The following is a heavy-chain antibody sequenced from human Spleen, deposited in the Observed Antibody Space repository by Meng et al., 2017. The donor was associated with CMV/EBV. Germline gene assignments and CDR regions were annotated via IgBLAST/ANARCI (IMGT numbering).Heavy chain of an antibody. V-gene: IGHV1-69*05. CDR3: AEHYYDSSGYIY. CDR1: GGTFSSYA. Sequence: CKTSGGTFSSYAISWVRQAPGQGLEWMGGIIPIFGTANYAQKFQGRVTITTDESTSTAYMELSSLRSEDTAVYYCAEHYYDSSGYIYWGQGTLVTVSS. CDR2: IIPIFGTA. J-gene: IGHJ4*02. D-gene: IGHD3-22*01.